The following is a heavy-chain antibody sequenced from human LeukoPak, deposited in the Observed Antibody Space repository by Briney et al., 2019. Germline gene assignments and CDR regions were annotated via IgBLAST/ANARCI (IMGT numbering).Heavy chain of an antibody. V-gene: IGHV4-38-2*02. J-gene: IGHJ6*02. CDR1: GYSISSGYY. D-gene: IGHD1-26*01. CDR3: ARVAYSGSWDYYYYGMDV. CDR2: IYQSGTT. Sequence: SETLSLTCSVSGYSISSGYYWGWIRQPPGKGLEWIGSIYQSGTTSYNPSLKSRVTISVDTSKNQFSLKLSSVTAADTAVYYCARVAYSGSWDYYYYGMDVWGQGTTVTVSS.